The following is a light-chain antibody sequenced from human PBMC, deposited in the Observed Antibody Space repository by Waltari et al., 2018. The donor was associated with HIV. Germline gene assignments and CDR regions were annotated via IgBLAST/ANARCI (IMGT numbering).Light chain of an antibody. J-gene: IGKJ1*01. CDR3: QQYYSNPRT. CDR1: QSVLKRSNRSKTY. V-gene: IGKV4-1*01. Sequence: DIVMSQSPDSLAVSLGERATINCTSSQSVLKRSNRSKTYLAWYKQEVGQPPRLLIYWASVRASGVPERFSGSGSGTDFTLTINSLQSEDVAVYYCQQYYSNPRTFGRGTKVEV. CDR2: WAS.